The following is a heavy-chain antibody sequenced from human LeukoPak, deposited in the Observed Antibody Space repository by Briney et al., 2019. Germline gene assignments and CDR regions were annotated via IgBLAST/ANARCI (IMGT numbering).Heavy chain of an antibody. CDR2: IYYSEST. Sequence: PSETLSLXCTVSGGSISSYYWSWIRQPPGKGLEWIGYIYYSESTNYNPSLKSRVTISVDTSKNQFSLKLSSVTAADTAVYYCARGSWYYYDSSAEFFDYWGQGTLVTVSS. CDR1: GGSISSYY. D-gene: IGHD3-22*01. CDR3: ARGSWYYYDSSAEFFDY. J-gene: IGHJ4*02. V-gene: IGHV4-59*01.